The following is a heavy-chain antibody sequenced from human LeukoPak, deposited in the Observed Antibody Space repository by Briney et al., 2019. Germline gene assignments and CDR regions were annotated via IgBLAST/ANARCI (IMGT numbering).Heavy chain of an antibody. V-gene: IGHV3-48*02. CDR3: AREVVGATEGEGGMDV. J-gene: IGHJ6*02. CDR2: ISSSSSTI. Sequence: GGSLRLSCAASKFTFSSYSMNWVRQAPGKGLEWVSYISSSSSTIYYADSVKGRFTISRDNAKNSLYLQMNSLRDEDTAVYYCAREVVGATEGEGGMDVWGQGTTVTVSS. D-gene: IGHD1-26*01. CDR1: KFTFSSYS.